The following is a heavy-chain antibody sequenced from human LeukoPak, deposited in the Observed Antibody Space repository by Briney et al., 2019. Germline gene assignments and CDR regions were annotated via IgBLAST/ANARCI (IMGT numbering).Heavy chain of an antibody. J-gene: IGHJ5*02. V-gene: IGHV3-30-3*01. CDR3: ARDRRRSAPKSGWFDP. D-gene: IGHD3-3*01. CDR2: ISYDGSNK. Sequence: SGGSLRLSCAASGFTFSSYAMHWVRQAPGKGLEWVAVISYDGSNKYYADSVKGRFTISRDNSKNTLYLQMNSLRAEDTAVYYCARDRRRSAPKSGWFDPWGQGTLVTVSS. CDR1: GFTFSSYA.